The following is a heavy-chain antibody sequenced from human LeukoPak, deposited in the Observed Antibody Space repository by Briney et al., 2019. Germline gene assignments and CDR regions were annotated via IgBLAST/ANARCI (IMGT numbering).Heavy chain of an antibody. V-gene: IGHV4-59*01. CDR3: ARGQKYRNGYTVTELGSGYFDY. Sequence: SETLSLTCTVSGGSISSYYWSWIRQPPGKGLEWIGYIYYSGSTNYNPSLESRVTISVDTSKNQFSLTLSSVTAADTAVYYCARGQKYRNGYTVTELGSGYFDYWGQGTLVTVSS. J-gene: IGHJ4*02. D-gene: IGHD5-18*01. CDR2: IYYSGST. CDR1: GGSISSYY.